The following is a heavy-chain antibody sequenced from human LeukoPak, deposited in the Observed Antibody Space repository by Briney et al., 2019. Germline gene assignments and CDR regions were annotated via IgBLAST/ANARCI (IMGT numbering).Heavy chain of an antibody. CDR3: ARGGTGATRDDTFDI. Sequence: SRGSLRLSCADSGFTFSSYSMNWVRQAPGKGLEWVSSISSGSSYIFYADSVKGRFTISRDNAKNSLYLQMNSLRAEDTAVYYCARGGTGATRDDTFDIWGQGTMVTVSS. CDR1: GFTFSSYS. J-gene: IGHJ3*02. CDR2: ISSGSSYI. V-gene: IGHV3-21*01. D-gene: IGHD1-7*01.